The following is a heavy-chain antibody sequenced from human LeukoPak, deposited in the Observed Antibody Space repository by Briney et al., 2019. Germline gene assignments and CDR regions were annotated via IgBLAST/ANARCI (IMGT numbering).Heavy chain of an antibody. CDR1: GFTFSNYV. CDR2: ISSDGSPK. CDR3: AKDQLSRGWSYFDY. V-gene: IGHV3-33*06. D-gene: IGHD6-19*01. Sequence: GGSLRLSCAASGFTFSNYVMHWVRQAPGKGLEWVAIISSDGSPKSYPDSVKGRFSISRDNSKNTLYLEMNSLRAEDTAVYYCAKDQLSRGWSYFDYWGQGTLVTVSS. J-gene: IGHJ4*02.